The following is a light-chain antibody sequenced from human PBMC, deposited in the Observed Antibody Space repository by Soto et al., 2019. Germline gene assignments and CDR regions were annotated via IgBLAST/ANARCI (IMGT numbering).Light chain of an antibody. CDR3: QQYNNYPRT. J-gene: IGKJ1*01. CDR2: DAS. Sequence: DIHMTQSPSTLSASIGDRVTITCRASESIRTWLAWYQHKPGKAPKFLIYDASSLESGVPSRFSGSGSGTEFTLTISSLQPDDFAIYYCQQYNNYPRTFGQGTKVDIK. CDR1: ESIRTW. V-gene: IGKV1-5*01.